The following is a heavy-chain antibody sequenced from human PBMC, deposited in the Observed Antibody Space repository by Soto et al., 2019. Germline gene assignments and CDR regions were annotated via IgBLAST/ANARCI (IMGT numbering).Heavy chain of an antibody. CDR2: INHSGST. Sequence: PSETLSLTYAVYGGSFSGYYWSWIRQPPGKGLEWIGEINHSGSTNYNPSLKSRVTISVDTSKNQFSLKLSSVTAADTAVYYCARGLVVTAIGEHSYYFDYWGQGTLVTVSS. CDR1: GGSFSGYY. V-gene: IGHV4-34*01. D-gene: IGHD2-21*02. J-gene: IGHJ4*02. CDR3: ARGLVVTAIGEHSYYFDY.